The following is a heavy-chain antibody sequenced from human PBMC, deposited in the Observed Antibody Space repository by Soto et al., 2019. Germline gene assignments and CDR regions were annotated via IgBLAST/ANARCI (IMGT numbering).Heavy chain of an antibody. J-gene: IGHJ5*02. CDR3: ARQLATIDWWGWFDP. CDR2: IYYSGST. CDR1: GGSISSSSYY. V-gene: IGHV4-39*01. D-gene: IGHD5-12*01. Sequence: SETLSLTCTVSGGSISSSSYYWGWIHQPPGKGLEWIGSIYYSGSTYYNPSLKSRVTISVDTSKNQFSLKLSSVTAADTAVYYCARQLATIDWWGWFDPWGQGTLVTVSS.